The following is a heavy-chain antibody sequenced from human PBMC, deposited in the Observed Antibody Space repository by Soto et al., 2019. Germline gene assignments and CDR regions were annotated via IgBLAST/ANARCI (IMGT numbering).Heavy chain of an antibody. D-gene: IGHD1-1*01. CDR3: GRDAYGTGGIDY. CDR1: GYTFSDYY. CDR2: INPGGGST. J-gene: IGHJ4*02. V-gene: IGHV1-46*01. Sequence: ASVKVSCKASGYTFSDYYMHWVRQAPGQGLEWVGLINPGGGSTSYAQKFQGRVIMTRDRSTSTVYMELSSLRSEDTAVYYCGRDAYGTGGIDYWGQGSLVTAPQ.